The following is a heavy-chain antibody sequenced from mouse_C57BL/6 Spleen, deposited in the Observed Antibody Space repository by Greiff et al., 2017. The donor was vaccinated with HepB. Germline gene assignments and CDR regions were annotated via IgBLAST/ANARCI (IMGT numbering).Heavy chain of an antibody. J-gene: IGHJ2*01. Sequence: EVKLEESGEGLVKPGGSLKLSCAASGFTFSSYAMSWVRQTPEKRLEWVAYISSGGDYIYYADTVKGRFTISRDNARNTLYLQMSSLKSEDTAMYYCTRGTGDFDYWGQGTTLTVSS. CDR2: ISSGGDYI. CDR3: TRGTGDFDY. V-gene: IGHV5-9-1*02. D-gene: IGHD4-1*01. CDR1: GFTFSSYA.